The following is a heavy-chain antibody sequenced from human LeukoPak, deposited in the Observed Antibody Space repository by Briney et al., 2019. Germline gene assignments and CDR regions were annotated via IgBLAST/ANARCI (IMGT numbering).Heavy chain of an antibody. D-gene: IGHD4-11*01. J-gene: IGHJ4*02. CDR2: IYHSGST. Sequence: SETLSLTCAVTGYSISSGYYWGWIRQPPGKGLEWIGSIYHSGSTYYNPSLKSRVTISVDTSKNQFSLKLSSVTAADTAVYYCARDKGQENHSNYYGATTIDYWGQVTLVTVSS. V-gene: IGHV4-38-2*02. CDR3: ARDKGQENHSNYYGATTIDY. CDR1: GYSISSGYY.